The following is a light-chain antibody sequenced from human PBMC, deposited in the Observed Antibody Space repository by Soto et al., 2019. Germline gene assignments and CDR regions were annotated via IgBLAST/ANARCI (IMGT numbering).Light chain of an antibody. CDR3: QQTTSFPLT. Sequence: DIQMTQSPSFVSASVGDRVTITWRASQGISSWLAWYQHKPGRAPKLLIHAASSLESGVPSRFSGSGSGTDFTLIISSLQPEDFATYYCQQTTSFPLTFGGGTKVEIK. J-gene: IGKJ4*01. V-gene: IGKV1-12*01. CDR1: QGISSW. CDR2: AAS.